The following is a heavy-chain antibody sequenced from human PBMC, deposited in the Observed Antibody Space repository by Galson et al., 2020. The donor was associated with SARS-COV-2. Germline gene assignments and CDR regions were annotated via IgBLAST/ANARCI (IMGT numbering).Heavy chain of an antibody. J-gene: IGHJ4*02. V-gene: IGHV1-69*05. CDR1: GGTFSSSD. D-gene: IGHD1-1*01. Sequence: SVKVSCKASGGTFSSSDVNWVRQAPGQGLEWLGGFIHVFHTATYAQKFQGRVKITTDEPTTTAYMELTSLRSDHTAVYFCVRGEVQTLDYGGVGTLGPVSS. CDR2: FIHVFHTA. CDR3: VRGEVQTLDY.